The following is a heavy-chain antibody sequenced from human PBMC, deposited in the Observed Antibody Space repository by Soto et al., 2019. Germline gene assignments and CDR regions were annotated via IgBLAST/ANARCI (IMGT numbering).Heavy chain of an antibody. Sequence: QVQLQESGPGLVKPSQTLSLTCTVSGGSISSGGYYWSWIRQHPGKGLEWIGYIYYSGSTYYNPSLKSRVTISVDTSKNPFSLKRSSVTAADTAVYYCARAEVVVAASSIDYWGQGTLVTVSS. V-gene: IGHV4-31*03. J-gene: IGHJ4*02. CDR2: IYYSGST. CDR1: GGSISSGGYY. CDR3: ARAEVVVAASSIDY. D-gene: IGHD2-15*01.